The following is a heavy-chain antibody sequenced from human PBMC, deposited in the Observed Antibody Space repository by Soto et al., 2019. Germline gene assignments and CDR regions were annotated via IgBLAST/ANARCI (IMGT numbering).Heavy chain of an antibody. CDR2: IYFSGTT. CDR3: ARAAVVVVLTTAHPGGLTVRGRGPGGPV. CDR1: GGSDNSGNYY. Sequence: PSETLSLTCSVCGGSDNSGNYYWSWLRHPPGSALEWIGYIYFSGTTNYHPFFKRRVTISMYTSKNQLSLNLTSVTAADTGVYYGARAAVVVVLTTAHPGGLTVRGRGPGGPVW. D-gene: IGHD2-15*01. J-gene: IGHJ6*01. V-gene: IGHV4-61*01.